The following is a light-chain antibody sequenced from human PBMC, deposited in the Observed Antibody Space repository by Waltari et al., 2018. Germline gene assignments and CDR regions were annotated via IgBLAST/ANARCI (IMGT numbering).Light chain of an antibody. Sequence: EIVLTQSPGTLSLSPGERATLSCRASQSVSRTLAWYQQKPGQAPRLLIYGASTRATGIPDRFSGSGSGTDFSLTISRLEPEDFEVYYCQHYVRLPVTFGQGTKVEIK. CDR2: GAS. CDR3: QHYVRLPVT. J-gene: IGKJ1*01. V-gene: IGKV3-20*01. CDR1: QSVSRT.